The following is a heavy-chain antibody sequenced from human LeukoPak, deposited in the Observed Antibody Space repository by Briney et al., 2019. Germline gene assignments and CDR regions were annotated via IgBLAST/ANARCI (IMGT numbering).Heavy chain of an antibody. CDR1: GFTFSNYA. Sequence: GGSLRLSCPASGFTFSNYAMNWVRQAPGKGLEWVSSITGSGDIAFYADSVKGRFTISRDNSKNTLYLQMNSLRAEDTAVYFCAKALGGDYAPFDYWGQGTLVTVSS. D-gene: IGHD4-17*01. J-gene: IGHJ4*02. CDR3: AKALGGDYAPFDY. V-gene: IGHV3-23*01. CDR2: ITGSGDIA.